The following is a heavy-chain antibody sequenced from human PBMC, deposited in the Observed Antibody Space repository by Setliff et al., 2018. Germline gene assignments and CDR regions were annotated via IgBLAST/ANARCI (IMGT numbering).Heavy chain of an antibody. CDR3: ARVDFTMLQGVLGQ. CDR2: VYFSGYT. V-gene: IGHV4-39*07. CDR1: GGSISSSSYY. J-gene: IGHJ1*01. D-gene: IGHD3-10*01. Sequence: SETLSLTCTVSGGSISSSSYYWGWIRQPPGKGLKWLGSVYFSGYTYYNPSLSGRVTISIDTSKNQFSLRLTSATAADTAVYYCARVDFTMLQGVLGQWGQGTLVTVSS.